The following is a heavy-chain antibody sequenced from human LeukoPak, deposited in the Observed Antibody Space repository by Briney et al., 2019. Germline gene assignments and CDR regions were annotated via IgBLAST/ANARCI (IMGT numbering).Heavy chain of an antibody. D-gene: IGHD1-1*01. CDR3: ASPVTTGGFDY. CDR2: ISSSGSTI. J-gene: IGHJ4*02. V-gene: IGHV3-11*01. Sequence: GGSLRLSCAASGFTFSSYAMSWIRQAPGKGLEWVSYISSSGSTIYYADSVKGRFTISRDNAKNSLYLQMNSLRAEDTALYYCASPVTTGGFDYWGQGTLVTVSS. CDR1: GFTFSSYA.